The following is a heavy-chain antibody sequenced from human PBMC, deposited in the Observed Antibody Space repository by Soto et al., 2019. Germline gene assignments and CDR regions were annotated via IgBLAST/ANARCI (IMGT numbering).Heavy chain of an antibody. CDR3: ARWWSGSRQGFDP. J-gene: IGHJ5*02. D-gene: IGHD3-3*01. CDR1: GGSISSGDYY. V-gene: IGHV4-31*03. Sequence: QVQLQESGPGLVKPSQTLSLTCTVSGGSISSGDYYWSWIRQHPGKGLEWIGYIYYSGSTYYNPSLKVRVTISVDTSKTQFSLKLSSVTAADPAVYYCARWWSGSRQGFDPWGQGTLVTVSS. CDR2: IYYSGST.